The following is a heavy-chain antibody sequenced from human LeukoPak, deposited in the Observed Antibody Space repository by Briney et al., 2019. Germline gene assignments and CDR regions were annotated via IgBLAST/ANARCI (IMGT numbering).Heavy chain of an antibody. Sequence: GGSLRLSCAASGFTFSSYAMSWVRQAPGKGLEWVSAISGSGGSTYYADSVKGRFTISRDNSKNTLYLQMNSLRAEDTAVYYCAKCSRYCSGGSCLSWGQGTLVTVSS. J-gene: IGHJ5*02. CDR2: ISGSGGST. D-gene: IGHD2-15*01. CDR3: AKCSRYCSGGSCLS. V-gene: IGHV3-23*01. CDR1: GFTFSSYA.